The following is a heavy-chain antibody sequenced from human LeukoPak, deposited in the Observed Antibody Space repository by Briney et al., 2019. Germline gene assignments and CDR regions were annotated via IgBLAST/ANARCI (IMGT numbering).Heavy chain of an antibody. CDR3: ARARSLAGTGDY. Sequence: GASGKVSCKASGYTFTSYGISWVRQAPGQGLEWMGWISAYSGNTNYAQKVQGRVTMTTDTSTSTAYMELRSLRSDDTAVYYCARARSLAGTGDYWGQGTLVTVSS. CDR1: GYTFTSYG. CDR2: ISAYSGNT. J-gene: IGHJ4*02. V-gene: IGHV1-18*01. D-gene: IGHD6-19*01.